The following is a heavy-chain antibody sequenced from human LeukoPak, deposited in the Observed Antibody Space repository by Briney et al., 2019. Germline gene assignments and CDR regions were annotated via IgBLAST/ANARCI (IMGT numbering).Heavy chain of an antibody. CDR2: INHSGRV. CDR1: GGSISSYY. CDR3: ARVEAGVGPNY. V-gene: IGHV4-34*04. Sequence: SETLSLTCTVSGGSISSYYWSWIRQTPGKGLEWIGEINHSGRVNDNPSLKSRATISLDTSKNQFFLKLTSVTAADTAVYYCARVEAGVGPNYWGQGTLVTVSS. J-gene: IGHJ4*02. D-gene: IGHD1-26*01.